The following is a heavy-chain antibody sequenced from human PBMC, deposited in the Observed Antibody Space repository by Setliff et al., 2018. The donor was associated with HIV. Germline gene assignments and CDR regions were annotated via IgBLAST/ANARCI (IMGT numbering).Heavy chain of an antibody. J-gene: IGHJ5*02. CDR2: INHSGST. D-gene: IGHD5-18*01. CDR3: ARATEPGYRFGETWFDP. CDR1: GGSFGTYY. Sequence: SETLSLTCAVYGGSFGTYYWSWIRQPPGVGLQWVGEINHSGSTHYNPSLKRRVTISVDTSKNQFSLKLNSVTAADTAVYYCARATEPGYRFGETWFDPWGHGNLVTVSS. V-gene: IGHV4-34*01.